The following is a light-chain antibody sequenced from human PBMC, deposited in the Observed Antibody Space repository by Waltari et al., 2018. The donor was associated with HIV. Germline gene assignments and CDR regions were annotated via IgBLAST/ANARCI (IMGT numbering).Light chain of an antibody. V-gene: IGLV2-14*03. Sequence: QSAPTPPASVSGSPGQSITITCTGSSNDVGGYNYVPWYQQHPGKAPRLMIYDVSTRPSGVSDRFSGSKSGDTASLTISGLQPEDEADYYCESYTSTSVWVFGGGTRLTVL. CDR1: SNDVGGYNY. CDR2: DVS. J-gene: IGLJ3*02. CDR3: ESYTSTSVWV.